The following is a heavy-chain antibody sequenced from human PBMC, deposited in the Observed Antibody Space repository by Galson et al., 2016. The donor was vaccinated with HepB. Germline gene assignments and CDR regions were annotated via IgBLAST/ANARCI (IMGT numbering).Heavy chain of an antibody. Sequence: SLRLSCAASGFTFSSYSMNWARQAPGKGLEWVSSISSRSSYIYHADSVKGRFTISRDNAKNSLYLQMNSLRAEDTAVYYCARAFSRESGFDYWGQGTLVTVSS. D-gene: IGHD3-10*01. J-gene: IGHJ4*02. CDR2: ISSRSSYI. CDR1: GFTFSSYS. V-gene: IGHV3-21*01. CDR3: ARAFSRESGFDY.